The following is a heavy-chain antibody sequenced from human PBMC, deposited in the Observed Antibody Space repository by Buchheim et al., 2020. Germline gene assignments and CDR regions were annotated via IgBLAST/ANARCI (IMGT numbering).Heavy chain of an antibody. CDR2: VYKNGNT. CDR1: GGSISSENYY. Sequence: QVQLQESGPGLVKPSETLSLTCSVSGGSISSENYYWNWVRQSPGKGLEWIAYVYKNGNTYYSPSLKSRVSISVNTSKNQFSLNLISVTAADTAVYYCARDYDSSGFNWFDPWGQGTL. CDR3: ARDYDSSGFNWFDP. J-gene: IGHJ5*02. V-gene: IGHV4-30-4*01. D-gene: IGHD3-22*01.